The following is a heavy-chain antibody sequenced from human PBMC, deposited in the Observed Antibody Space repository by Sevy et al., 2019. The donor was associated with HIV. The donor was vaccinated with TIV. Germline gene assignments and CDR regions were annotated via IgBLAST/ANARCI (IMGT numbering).Heavy chain of an antibody. CDR1: GFTFSSYG. CDR3: AKDDCSSTSCYWPYDFDY. D-gene: IGHD2-2*01. CDR2: ISYDGSNK. V-gene: IGHV3-30*18. Sequence: GGSLRLSCAASGFTFSSYGMHWVRQAPGKGLEWVAVISYDGSNKYYADSVKGRFTISRDNSKNTLYLQMNSLRAEDTAVYYCAKDDCSSTSCYWPYDFDYWGQGTLVTVSS. J-gene: IGHJ4*02.